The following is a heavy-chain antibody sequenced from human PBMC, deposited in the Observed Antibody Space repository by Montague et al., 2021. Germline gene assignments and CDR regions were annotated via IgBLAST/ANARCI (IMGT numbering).Heavy chain of an antibody. CDR1: GGSISSGGFY. Sequence: TLSLTCSVSGGSISSGGFYWSWIRQHPGKGPEWIGSIYDSGSTNYNPSLKSRLTLSRDTSKNQVSLRLTSVTAAATAVYYCASSGGDCSGGRCDTFDYWGQGTLVTVSS. D-gene: IGHD2-15*01. V-gene: IGHV4-31*03. CDR2: IYDSGST. J-gene: IGHJ4*02. CDR3: ASSGGDCSGGRCDTFDY.